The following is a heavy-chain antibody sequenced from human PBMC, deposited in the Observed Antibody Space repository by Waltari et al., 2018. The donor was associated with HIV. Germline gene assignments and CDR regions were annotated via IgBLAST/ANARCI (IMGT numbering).Heavy chain of an antibody. CDR3: ARGGLLRYFDWPDP. CDR1: GFTFSSYW. Sequence: EVQLVESGGGLVQPGGSLRLSCAASGFTFSSYWMHWVRQAPGTGLVWVSRINSDGSSTSYADSVKGRFTISRDNAKNTLYLQMNSLRAEDTAVYYCARGGLLRYFDWPDPWGQGTLVTVSS. J-gene: IGHJ5*02. D-gene: IGHD3-9*01. V-gene: IGHV3-74*01. CDR2: INSDGSST.